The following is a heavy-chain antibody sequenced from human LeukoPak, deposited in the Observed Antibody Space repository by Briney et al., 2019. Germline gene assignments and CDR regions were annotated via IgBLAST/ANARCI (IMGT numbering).Heavy chain of an antibody. CDR3: AREVGDKYSSSWALDL. CDR1: GITFSSYS. CDR2: ISSSSSYI. V-gene: IGHV3-21*01. Sequence: GGSLRLSCAASGITFSSYSMNWVRQAPGKGLEWVSSISSSSSYIYYADSVKGRFTISRDNAKNSLYLQMNSLRAEDTAVYYCAREVGDKYSSSWALDLWGRGTLVTVSS. J-gene: IGHJ2*01. D-gene: IGHD6-13*01.